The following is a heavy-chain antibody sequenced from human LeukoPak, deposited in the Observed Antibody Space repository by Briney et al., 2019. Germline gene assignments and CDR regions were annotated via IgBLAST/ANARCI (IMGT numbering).Heavy chain of an antibody. J-gene: IGHJ3*02. V-gene: IGHV3-21*01. CDR3: ARAQLVGATNHAFDI. D-gene: IGHD1-26*01. CDR1: GFTFSTYT. CDR2: IDSSSTYM. Sequence: GGSLRLSCAASGFTFSTYTMNWVRQAPGKELEWVSSIDSSSTYMFSADSLKGRFTISRDNAKSSLYLHMNSLRADDTAVYYCARAQLVGATNHAFDIWGQGTMVTVSS.